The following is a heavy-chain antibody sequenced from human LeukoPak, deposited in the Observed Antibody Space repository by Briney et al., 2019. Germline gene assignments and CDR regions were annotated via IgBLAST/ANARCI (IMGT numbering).Heavy chain of an antibody. V-gene: IGHV4-30-4*01. CDR1: GGSISSGDYY. CDR3: ATHVSNWGPDY. D-gene: IGHD7-27*01. CDR2: IYYSGTT. Sequence: PSETLSLTCTVSGGSISSGDYYWSWIRQPPGKGLAWIGYIYYSGTTYSNPSLKSRVTISLDTSKNQFSLKLSSVTAADTALYYCATHVSNWGPDYWRQGTLVTVSS. J-gene: IGHJ4*02.